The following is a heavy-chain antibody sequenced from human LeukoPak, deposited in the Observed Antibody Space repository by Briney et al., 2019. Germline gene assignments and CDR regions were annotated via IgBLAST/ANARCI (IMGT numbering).Heavy chain of an antibody. CDR1: RGTFSNYA. V-gene: IGHV1-69*05. Sequence: SVKVSCKASRGTFSNYAISWVRQAPGQGLEWMGGIIPNSGTAIYAQKFQGRVTMTTDTSTSTAYMELRSLRSDDTAVYYCARVIPSPVLRYFDRWGQGTLVTVSS. CDR2: IIPNSGTA. CDR3: ARVIPSPVLRYFDR. J-gene: IGHJ4*02. D-gene: IGHD3-9*01.